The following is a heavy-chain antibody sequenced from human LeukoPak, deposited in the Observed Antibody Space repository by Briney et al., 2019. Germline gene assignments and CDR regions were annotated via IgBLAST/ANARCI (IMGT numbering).Heavy chain of an antibody. CDR3: ARRLFAVPGTVWFDP. CDR1: GGSLSANY. D-gene: IGHD6-19*01. J-gene: IGHJ5*02. V-gene: IGHV4-4*09. Sequence: SEALSPTCTVSGGSLSANYWSLIRQPPGKGLKCICFLYSSGSTSYNPSLKSRVTVSVDTSQNRFSLKLTSVTAADTAVYYCARRLFAVPGTVWFDPWGQGTLVTVSS. CDR2: LYSSGST.